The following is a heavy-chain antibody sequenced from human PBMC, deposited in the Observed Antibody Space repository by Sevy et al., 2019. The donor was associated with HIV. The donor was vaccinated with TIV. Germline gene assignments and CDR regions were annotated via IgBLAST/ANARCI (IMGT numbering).Heavy chain of an antibody. D-gene: IGHD2-15*01. V-gene: IGHV3-30*18. CDR2: VSYDGGNR. J-gene: IGHJ6*02. CDR3: AKDAGGCSGGNCYWATNYYGMDV. CDR1: AFTFSTYA. Sequence: GGSLRLSCAASAFTFSTYAMHWVRQAPGKGLEWVAVVSYDGGNRHYADSVKGRFTISRDNSKNTLYLQMNSLIGEDTAVYYCAKDAGGCSGGNCYWATNYYGMDVWGQGTTVTVSS.